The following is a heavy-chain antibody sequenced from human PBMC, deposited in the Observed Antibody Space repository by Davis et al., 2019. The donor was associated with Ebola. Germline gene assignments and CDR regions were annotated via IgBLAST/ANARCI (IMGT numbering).Heavy chain of an antibody. V-gene: IGHV3-48*03. CDR2: ISSSGSTI. CDR1: GFTFSSYE. J-gene: IGHJ6*02. CDR3: ARTDCGGDCYLYYYYYGMDV. D-gene: IGHD2-21*01. Sequence: GGSLRLSCAASGFTFSSYEMNWVRQAPGKGLEWVSYISSSGSTIYYADSVKGRFTISRDNAKNSLYLQMNSLRAEDTAVYYCARTDCGGDCYLYYYYYGMDVWGQGTTVTVSS.